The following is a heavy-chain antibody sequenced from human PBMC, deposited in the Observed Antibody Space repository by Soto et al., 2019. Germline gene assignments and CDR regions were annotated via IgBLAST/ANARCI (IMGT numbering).Heavy chain of an antibody. D-gene: IGHD3-22*01. Sequence: QVQLVESGGGLVKPGGSLRLSCAASGFTFSDYYMSWIRQAPGKGLEWVSYISSSSSYTNYADSVKGRFTISRDNAKNSRYLQMNSLRAEDTAVYYCAGDRGGGRYYDSSGWDDYWGQGTLVTVSS. J-gene: IGHJ4*02. CDR1: GFTFSDYY. V-gene: IGHV3-11*06. CDR3: AGDRGGGRYYDSSGWDDY. CDR2: ISSSSSYT.